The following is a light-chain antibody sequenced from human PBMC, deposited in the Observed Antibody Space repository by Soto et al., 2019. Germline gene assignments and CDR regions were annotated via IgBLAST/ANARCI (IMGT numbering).Light chain of an antibody. Sequence: EIVLTQSPATLSLSPGERATLSCRASQSVSSYLAWYQQKPGQAPRPLIYDASNRATGIPARFSGSGSGTDFTLTISSLEPEDFAVYYCQLTWTFGQGTKVEIK. CDR3: QLTWT. CDR2: DAS. CDR1: QSVSSY. J-gene: IGKJ1*01. V-gene: IGKV3-11*01.